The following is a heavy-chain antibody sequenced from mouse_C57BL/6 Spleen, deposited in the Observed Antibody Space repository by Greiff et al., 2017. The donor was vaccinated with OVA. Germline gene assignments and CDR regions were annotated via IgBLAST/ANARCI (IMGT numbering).Heavy chain of an antibody. Sequence: VHLVESGPGLVQPSQSLSITCTVSGFSLTSYGVHWVRQSPGKGLEWLGVIWRGGSTDYNAAFMSRLSITKDNSKSQVFFKMNSLQADDTAIYYCAKIYGSSYEAMDYWGQGTSVTVSS. V-gene: IGHV2-5*01. CDR3: AKIYGSSYEAMDY. J-gene: IGHJ4*01. CDR2: IWRGGST. CDR1: GFSLTSYG. D-gene: IGHD1-1*01.